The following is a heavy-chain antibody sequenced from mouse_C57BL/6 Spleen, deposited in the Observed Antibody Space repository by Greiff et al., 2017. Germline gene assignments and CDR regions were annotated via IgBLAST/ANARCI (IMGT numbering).Heavy chain of an antibody. CDR1: GYTFTSYW. CDR2: IDPSDSYT. J-gene: IGHJ3*01. D-gene: IGHD1-1*01. Sequence: VQLQQPGAELVKPGASVKLSCKASGYTFTSYWMQWVKQRPGQGLEWIGEIDPSDSYTNYNQKFKGKATLTVDTSSSTAYMQLSSLTSEDSAVYYCARRGYYGSEGWFAYWGQGTLVTVSA. V-gene: IGHV1-50*01. CDR3: ARRGYYGSEGWFAY.